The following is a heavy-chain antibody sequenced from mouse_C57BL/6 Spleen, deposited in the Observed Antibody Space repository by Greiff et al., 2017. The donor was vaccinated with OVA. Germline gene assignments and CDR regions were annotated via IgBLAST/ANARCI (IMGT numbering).Heavy chain of an antibody. CDR3: ARGDYYGTQFAY. J-gene: IGHJ3*01. Sequence: DVKLQESGGGLVKPGGSLKLSCAASGFTFSDYGMHWVRQAPEKGLEWVAYISSGSSTIYYADTVKGRFNISRDNAKNTLFLQLTSLRSADTAMYYCARGDYYGTQFAYWGQGTLVTVSA. V-gene: IGHV5-17*01. D-gene: IGHD1-1*01. CDR2: ISSGSSTI. CDR1: GFTFSDYG.